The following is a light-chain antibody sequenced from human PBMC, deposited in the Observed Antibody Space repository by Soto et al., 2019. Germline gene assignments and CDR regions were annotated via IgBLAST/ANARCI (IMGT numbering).Light chain of an antibody. CDR2: GAS. CDR3: QQDNSWPQT. Sequence: EIVMTQSPATLSVSPGERATLVCMASKSVSSNLAWYQQIPRQAPRLLTYGASTRATGIPARFSGSGSGTEFTLTISSLQAEDFGVYYCQQDNSWPQTFGQGTQVDI. V-gene: IGKV3-15*01. J-gene: IGKJ1*01. CDR1: KSVSSN.